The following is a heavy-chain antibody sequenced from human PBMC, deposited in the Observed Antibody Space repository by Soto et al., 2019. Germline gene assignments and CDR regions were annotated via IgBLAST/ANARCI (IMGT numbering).Heavy chain of an antibody. J-gene: IGHJ4*02. CDR2: IIPIFGTV. D-gene: IGHD1-1*01. CDR3: ARPRTVATTKGYDY. V-gene: IGHV1-69*01. Sequence: QVQLVQSGAEVKKPGSSVKVSCKASGGTFSNYPFTWVRQAPGQGLEWMGGIIPIFGTVTYAQKFQGRLTISADESTITAYMEMSGLTSEDTAVYYCARPRTVATTKGYDYWGQGTLVTVSS. CDR1: GGTFSNYP.